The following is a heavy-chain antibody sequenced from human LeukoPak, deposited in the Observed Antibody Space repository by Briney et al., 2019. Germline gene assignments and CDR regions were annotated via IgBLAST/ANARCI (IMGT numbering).Heavy chain of an antibody. CDR1: GFTFGTYS. D-gene: IGHD3-16*01. CDR3: ARALDYGDY. Sequence: PGGSLRLSCVASGFTFGTYSMKWVRQAPGKGLEWVSSISSRSSYIYYADPVKGRFTISRDNAKNSLYLQMTSLRAEDTAVYYCARALDYGDYWGQGTLVTVSS. V-gene: IGHV3-21*01. CDR2: ISSRSSYI. J-gene: IGHJ4*02.